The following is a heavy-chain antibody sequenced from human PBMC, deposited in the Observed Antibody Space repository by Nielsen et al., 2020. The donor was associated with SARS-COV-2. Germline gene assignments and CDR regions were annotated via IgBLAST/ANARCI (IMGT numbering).Heavy chain of an antibody. Sequence: GESLKISCAASGFTFSSYAMSWVRQAPGKGLEWVSAISGSGGSTYYADSVKGRFTISRDNSKNTLYLQMNSLRAEDTAVYYCAKGRYYYDNSGTLDFDYWGQGTLVTVSS. CDR2: ISGSGGST. CDR3: AKGRYYYDNSGTLDFDY. J-gene: IGHJ4*02. CDR1: GFTFSSYA. D-gene: IGHD3-22*01. V-gene: IGHV3-23*01.